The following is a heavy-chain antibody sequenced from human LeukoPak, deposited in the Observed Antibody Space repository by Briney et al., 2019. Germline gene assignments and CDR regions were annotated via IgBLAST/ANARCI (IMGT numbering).Heavy chain of an antibody. Sequence: SETLSLTCTVSGGSISSYYWSWIRQPPGKGLEWIGYIYYSGSTNYNPSLKSRVTISVDTSKNQFSLKLSSVTAADTAVYYCARLQYSSSSANFDYWGQGTLVTVSS. D-gene: IGHD6-6*01. J-gene: IGHJ4*02. CDR1: GGSISSYY. V-gene: IGHV4-59*01. CDR3: ARLQYSSSSANFDY. CDR2: IYYSGST.